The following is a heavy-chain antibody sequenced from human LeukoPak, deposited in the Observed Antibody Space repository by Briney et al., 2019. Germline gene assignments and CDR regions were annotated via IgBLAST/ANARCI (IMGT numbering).Heavy chain of an antibody. V-gene: IGHV1-2*02. CDR1: GYTFTGYY. Sequence: ASVKVSCKASGYTFTGYYMHWVRQAPGQGLEWMGWINPNSGGTNYAQKFQGRVTMTRDTSISTAYMELSSLRSEDTAVYYCARGVRARGYYFDSWGQGILVTVSS. J-gene: IGHJ4*02. CDR2: INPNSGGT. CDR3: ARGVRARGYYFDS.